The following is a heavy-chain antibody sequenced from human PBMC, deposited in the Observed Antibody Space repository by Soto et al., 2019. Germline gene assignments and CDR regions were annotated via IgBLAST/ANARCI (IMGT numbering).Heavy chain of an antibody. CDR2: ISGSGGST. V-gene: IGHV3-23*01. J-gene: IGHJ6*02. Sequence: GGSLRLSCAASGFTFSSYAMSWVRQAPGKGLEWVSAISGSGGSTYYADSVKGRFTISRDNSKNTLYLQMNSLRAEDTAVYYCAKDDCSGGSCYSPTGMDVWGQGTTVTVSS. D-gene: IGHD2-15*01. CDR3: AKDDCSGGSCYSPTGMDV. CDR1: GFTFSSYA.